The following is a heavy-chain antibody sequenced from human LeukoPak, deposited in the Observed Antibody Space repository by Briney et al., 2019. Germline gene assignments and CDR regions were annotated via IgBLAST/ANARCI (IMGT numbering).Heavy chain of an antibody. CDR2: IKSKTHGGTT. Sequence: GGSLRLSCEASGFTFSTYSMDWVRQAPGKGLEWVGRIKSKTHGGTTDYAAPVKGRFTISRDDSKNMLYLQMNSLKTEDTAVYYCTTSPAAGIDYWGQGTLVTVSS. J-gene: IGHJ4*02. CDR1: GFTFSTYS. V-gene: IGHV3-15*01. CDR3: TTSPAAGIDY. D-gene: IGHD6-13*01.